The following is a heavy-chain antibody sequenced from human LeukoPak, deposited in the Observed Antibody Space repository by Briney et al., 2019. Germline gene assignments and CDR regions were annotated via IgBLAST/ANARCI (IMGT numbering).Heavy chain of an antibody. CDR2: IKQDGSEK. J-gene: IGHJ4*02. CDR1: GCTFSSYW. CDR3: ARDYGDY. Sequence: GGSLRLSCAASGCTFSSYWMSWVRQAPGKGLEWVANIKQDGSEKYYVDSVKGRFTISRDNAKNSLHLQMNSLRAEDAAVYYCARDYGDYWGQGTLVTVSS. V-gene: IGHV3-7*01. D-gene: IGHD4-17*01.